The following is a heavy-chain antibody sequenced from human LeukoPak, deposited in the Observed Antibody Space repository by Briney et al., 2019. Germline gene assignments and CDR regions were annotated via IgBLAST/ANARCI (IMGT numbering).Heavy chain of an antibody. V-gene: IGHV1-8*01. J-gene: IGHJ4*02. CDR3: ATDIWFGEF. Sequence: ASVKVSCKASGYTFTSYDINWVRQATGQGLEWMGWMNPNSGNTGYAQKFQGRVTMTEDTSTDTAYMELSSLRSEDTAVYYCATDIWFGEFWSQGTLVTVSS. CDR2: MNPNSGNT. D-gene: IGHD3-10*01. CDR1: GYTFTSYD.